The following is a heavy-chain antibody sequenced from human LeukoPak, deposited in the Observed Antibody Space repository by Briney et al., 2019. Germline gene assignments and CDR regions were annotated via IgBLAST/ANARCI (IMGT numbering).Heavy chain of an antibody. J-gene: IGHJ4*02. Sequence: GGSLRLSCAASGFSFISYGVHWVRQAPGKGLEWVGVISDDGRRKDYADSVKGRFTISRDNSKDTLYLQMNSLRAEDTAVYYCAKRPSDYGDYVSYFDYWGRGTLVTVSS. D-gene: IGHD4-17*01. CDR2: ISDDGRRK. CDR1: GFSFISYG. CDR3: AKRPSDYGDYVSYFDY. V-gene: IGHV3-30*18.